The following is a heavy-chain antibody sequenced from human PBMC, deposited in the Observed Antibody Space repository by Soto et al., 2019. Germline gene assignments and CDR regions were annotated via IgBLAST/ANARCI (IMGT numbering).Heavy chain of an antibody. CDR2: ISGSGSRT. V-gene: IGHV3-23*01. Sequence: EVQLLDSGGALVQPGGSLRLACVASGFNFNNYGMNWVRQAPGRGLEWVSGISGSGSRTDYADSVKGRFTISRDNTNNTLYLQINRLRDEDTAVYFCAKDNFEGASRLFDNRGQGTPVSVSS. CDR3: AKDNFEGASRLFDN. J-gene: IGHJ4*02. CDR1: GFNFNNYG. D-gene: IGHD1-20*01.